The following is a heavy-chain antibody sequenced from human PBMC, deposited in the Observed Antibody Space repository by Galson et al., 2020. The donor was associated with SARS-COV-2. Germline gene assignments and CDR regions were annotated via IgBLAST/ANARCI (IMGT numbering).Heavy chain of an antibody. Sequence: SQTLSLTRAISGDSVSSNSAAWNWIRQSPSRGLEWLGRTYYRSKWYNDYAVSVKSRITINPDTSKNQFSLQLNSVTPEDTAVYYCARDRPTRGYSYGYGNYYYYGMDVWGQGTTVTVSS. D-gene: IGHD5-18*01. V-gene: IGHV6-1*01. CDR1: GDSVSSNSAA. CDR3: ARDRPTRGYSYGYGNYYYYGMDV. CDR2: TYYRSKWYN. J-gene: IGHJ6*02.